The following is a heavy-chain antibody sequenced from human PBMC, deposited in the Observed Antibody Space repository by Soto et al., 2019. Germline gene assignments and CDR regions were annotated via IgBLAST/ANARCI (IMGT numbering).Heavy chain of an antibody. V-gene: IGHV3-23*01. CDR1: GFTFSSYA. CDR3: AKDKAGTVLAHVVPLYFYGMDV. J-gene: IGHJ6*02. D-gene: IGHD6-13*01. Sequence: GGSLRLSCAASGFTFSSYAMSWVRQAPGKGLEWVSAISGSGGSTYYADSVKGRFTISTANSKNTLYLQMNSLRAEDTAVYYCAKDKAGTVLAHVVPLYFYGMDVWGQGTTVTVSS. CDR2: ISGSGGST.